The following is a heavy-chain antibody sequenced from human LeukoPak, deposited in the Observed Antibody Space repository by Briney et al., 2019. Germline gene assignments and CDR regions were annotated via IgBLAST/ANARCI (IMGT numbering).Heavy chain of an antibody. D-gene: IGHD2-15*01. V-gene: IGHV3-23*01. CDR1: GFTFSDYA. J-gene: IGHJ4*02. CDR2: ITGSGGST. CDR3: ASRFCSGGSCYNRYYFDY. Sequence: GGSLRLSCAASGFTFSDYAMSWVRQAPGKGLEWVSAITGSGGSTCYTDSVKGRFTISGDNSKNTLYLQMNSLRAADTAVYFCASRFCSGGSCYNRYYFDYWGQGTLVTVSS.